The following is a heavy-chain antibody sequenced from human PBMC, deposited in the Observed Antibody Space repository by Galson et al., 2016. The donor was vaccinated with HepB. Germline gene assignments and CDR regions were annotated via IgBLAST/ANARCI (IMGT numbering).Heavy chain of an antibody. Sequence: SLRLSCAASGFTFSNYGMHWVRQAPGKGLEWVALISHDINTKYYTDSVKGRFTISRDSSKKMVYLQVDSLRDEDTATYYCAKDFMGESADADYWGQGTLVTVSS. J-gene: IGHJ4*02. CDR3: AKDFMGESADADY. D-gene: IGHD3-16*01. CDR2: ISHDINTK. CDR1: GFTFSNYG. V-gene: IGHV3-30*18.